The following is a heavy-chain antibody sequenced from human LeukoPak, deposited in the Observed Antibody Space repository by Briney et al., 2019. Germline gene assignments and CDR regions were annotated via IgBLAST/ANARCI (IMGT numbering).Heavy chain of an antibody. CDR2: IYTIGRT. D-gene: IGHD2-8*01. CDR3: ASGTFYCTNGVCYPWFDP. V-gene: IGHV4-4*07. J-gene: IGHJ5*02. Sequence: AEPLSLACTVLGGAFSSYYWSWIRKPAGKGLDWIGRIYTIGRTNYNPSLKSRVTMSVDTSKNQFFLKLSSVTAADTAVYYWASGTFYCTNGVCYPWFDPWSQGTLVTVSS. CDR1: GGAFSSYY.